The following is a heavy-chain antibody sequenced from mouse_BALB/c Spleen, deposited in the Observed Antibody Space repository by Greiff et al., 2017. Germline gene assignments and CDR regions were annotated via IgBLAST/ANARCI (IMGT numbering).Heavy chain of an antibody. CDR2: IDPYNGGT. Sequence: EVQLQESGPELVKPGASVKVSCKASGYAFTSYNMYWVKQSHGKSLEWIGYIDPYNGGTSYNQKFKGKATLTADTSSSTAYMQLSSLTSEDSAVYFCAGDYGSHWYFDVWGAGTTVTVSS. J-gene: IGHJ1*01. V-gene: IGHV1S135*01. CDR3: AGDYGSHWYFDV. CDR1: GYAFTSYN. D-gene: IGHD1-1*01.